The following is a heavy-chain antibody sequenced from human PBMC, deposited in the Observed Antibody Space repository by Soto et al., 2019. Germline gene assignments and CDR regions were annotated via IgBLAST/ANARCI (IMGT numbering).Heavy chain of an antibody. CDR1: GDSISSSY. J-gene: IGHJ5*02. D-gene: IGHD2-15*01. Sequence: PSETLSLTCTVSGDSISSSYWSWIRQSPGKGLEWIGYIYYSGSTNYNPSLKSRVTISIDTSKNQFSLKLSSVTAADTAVYYCARDTTCSGGSCYSNWFGPWGQGTLVTVSS. CDR2: IYYSGST. CDR3: ARDTTCSGGSCYSNWFGP. V-gene: IGHV4-59*01.